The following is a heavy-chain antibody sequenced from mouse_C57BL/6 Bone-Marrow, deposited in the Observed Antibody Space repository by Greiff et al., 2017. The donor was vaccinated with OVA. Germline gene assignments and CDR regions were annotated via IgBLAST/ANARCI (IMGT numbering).Heavy chain of an antibody. V-gene: IGHV3-6*01. J-gene: IGHJ4*01. CDR3: AREGFDVNAMDY. CDR2: ISYDGSN. Sequence: ESGPGLVKPSQSLSLTCSVTGYSITSGYYWNWIRQFPGNKLEWMGYISYDGSNNYNPSLKNRISITRDTSKNQFFLKLNSVTTEDTATYYCAREGFDVNAMDYWGQGTSVTVSS. CDR1: GYSITSGYY.